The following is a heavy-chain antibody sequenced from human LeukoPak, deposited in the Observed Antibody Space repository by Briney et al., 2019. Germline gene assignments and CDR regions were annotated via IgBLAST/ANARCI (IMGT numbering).Heavy chain of an antibody. CDR2: VFSRGDT. Sequence: SETLSLTCTVSGVSVNTRVYYWVWIRHSPGKGLEWIGDVFSRGDTYFNPSFRSRATMSIDTSVNQFSLTLTSVTAADTAIYYCARHPARTNRFDPWGQGILVTVSS. CDR1: GVSVNTRVYY. V-gene: IGHV4-39*01. CDR3: ARHPARTNRFDP. J-gene: IGHJ5*02.